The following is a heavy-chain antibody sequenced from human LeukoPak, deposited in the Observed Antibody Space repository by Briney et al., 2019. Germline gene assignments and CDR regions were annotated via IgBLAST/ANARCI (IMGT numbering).Heavy chain of an antibody. V-gene: IGHV1-24*01. Sequence: ASVKVSCKVSGYTLTELSMHWVRQAPGKGLEWMGGFDPEDGETIYAQKFQGRVTMTEDTSTDTAYMELSSLRSEDTVVYYCATDLGSKYYYDSSGSGDYWGQGTLVTVSS. J-gene: IGHJ4*02. D-gene: IGHD3-22*01. CDR3: ATDLGSKYYYDSSGSGDY. CDR2: FDPEDGET. CDR1: GYTLTELS.